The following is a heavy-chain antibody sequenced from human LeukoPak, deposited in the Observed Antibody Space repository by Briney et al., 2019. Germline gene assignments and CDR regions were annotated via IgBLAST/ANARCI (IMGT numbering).Heavy chain of an antibody. D-gene: IGHD2-2*01. CDR2: IHNSGNT. Sequence: SETLSLTCTVSGGSIRSNYWNWIRQSPGKGLEWIGYIHNSGNTNQNPSLNSRVTISVDTSKNQFSLKLSSVTAADTAEYYCARGGGCTSTSCDLDHWGQGILVTVSS. J-gene: IGHJ4*02. V-gene: IGHV4-59*01. CDR1: GGSIRSNY. CDR3: ARGGGCTSTSCDLDH.